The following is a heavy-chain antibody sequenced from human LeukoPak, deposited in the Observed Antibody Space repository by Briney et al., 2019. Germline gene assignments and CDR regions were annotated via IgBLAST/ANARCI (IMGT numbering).Heavy chain of an antibody. V-gene: IGHV4-34*01. J-gene: IGHJ4*02. CDR2: INHSGST. D-gene: IGHD2-2*01. CDR1: GGSFSGYY. Sequence: SETLSLTCAVYGGSFSGYYWSWIRQPPGKGLEWIGEINHSGSTNYNPSLKSRVTISVDTSKNQFSLKLSSVTAADTAVYYCARGRSNVVVPAAMRFDYWGQGTLVTVSS. CDR3: ARGRSNVVVPAAMRFDY.